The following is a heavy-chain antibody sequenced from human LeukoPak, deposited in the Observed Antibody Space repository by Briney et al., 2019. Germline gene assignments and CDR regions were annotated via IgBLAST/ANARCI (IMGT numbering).Heavy chain of an antibody. CDR2: ISSSSYYI. CDR1: EFSFSTYT. D-gene: IGHD3-16*01. CDR3: AKHEGWGGDDSYYFEY. J-gene: IGHJ4*02. V-gene: IGHV3-21*01. Sequence: PGGSLRHSCAASEFSFSTYTMNWVRQAPGKGLEWVSSISSSSYYIHYADSVKGRFTISRDNAKNSLYLQMNSLRAEDTAVYYCAKHEGWGGDDSYYFEYWGQGTLATVSS.